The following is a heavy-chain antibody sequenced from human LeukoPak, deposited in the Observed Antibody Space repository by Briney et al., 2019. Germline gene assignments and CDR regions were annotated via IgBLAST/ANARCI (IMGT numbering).Heavy chain of an antibody. CDR1: GFSFNSDW. Sequence: GGSLRLSCAASGFSFNSDWTDWVRQAPGKGLEWVANIKHDESEKNYLDSVKGRFTISRDNAQNSLYLQMNGLRVEDTAVYYCTRRLDDWGQGTLVTVSS. D-gene: IGHD3-16*01. CDR2: IKHDESEK. J-gene: IGHJ4*02. CDR3: TRRLDD. V-gene: IGHV3-7*01.